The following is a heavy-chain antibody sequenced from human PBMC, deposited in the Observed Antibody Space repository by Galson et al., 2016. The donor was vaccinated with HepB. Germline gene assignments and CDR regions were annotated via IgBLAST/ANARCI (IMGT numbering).Heavy chain of an antibody. CDR1: GGSISDNSW. CDR3: TRGTLGTTASMAFDY. CDR2: IYQTGTA. V-gene: IGHV4-4*02. J-gene: IGHJ4*02. D-gene: IGHD1-26*01. Sequence: ETLSLTCAVSGGSISDNSWWTWVRQSPGKELEWIGEIYQTGTAHYNPSFTGRATISVDKSKNQISLRLNSVTAADTAVYYCTRGTLGTTASMAFDYWGQGTLVSVSS.